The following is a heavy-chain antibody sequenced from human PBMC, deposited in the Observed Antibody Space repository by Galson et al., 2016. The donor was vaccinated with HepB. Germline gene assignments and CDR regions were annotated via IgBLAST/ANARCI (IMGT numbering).Heavy chain of an antibody. CDR3: AREGGGITMVRGNGMDV. Sequence: SLRLSCATSGFTLSSYAVNWVRQAPGKGLEWVAIISYDANYKYYVDSVKGRFTISRDNSKNTLFLQMNSLRAEDTAVYYCAREGGGITMVRGNGMDVWGQGTTVTVSS. CDR1: GFTLSSYA. J-gene: IGHJ6*02. D-gene: IGHD3-10*01. V-gene: IGHV3-30-3*01. CDR2: ISYDANYK.